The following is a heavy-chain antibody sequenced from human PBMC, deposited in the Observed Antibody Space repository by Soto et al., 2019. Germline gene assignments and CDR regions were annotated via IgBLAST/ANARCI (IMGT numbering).Heavy chain of an antibody. Sequence: SETLCLTCTVSGGSFGSYFWTWMRQSPGGGLEWLGFVYTTGATRYNPSLNGRVTMSVDTPKNQFSLILSSVTAADTAMYFCARFQFCSGTDCYRPFDMWGQGIKVT. CDR3: ARFQFCSGTDCYRPFDM. D-gene: IGHD2-15*01. CDR1: GGSFGSYF. CDR2: VYTTGAT. J-gene: IGHJ3*02. V-gene: IGHV4-4*07.